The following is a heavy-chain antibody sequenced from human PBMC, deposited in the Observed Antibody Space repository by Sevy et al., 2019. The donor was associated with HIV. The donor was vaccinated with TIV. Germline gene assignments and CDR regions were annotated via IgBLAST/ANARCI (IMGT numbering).Heavy chain of an antibody. J-gene: IGHJ4*02. D-gene: IGHD3-22*01. V-gene: IGHV1-24*01. CDR2: FDPEDGET. CDR1: GYTLTELS. CDR3: ATQRGGEEDYYDSSGYYFFDY. Sequence: ASVKVSCKVSGYTLTELSMHWVRQAPGKGLEWMGGFDPEDGETIYAQKFQGRVTMTEDTSTDTAYIELSSLRSGDTAVYYLATQRGGEEDYYDSSGYYFFDYWGQGTLVTVSS.